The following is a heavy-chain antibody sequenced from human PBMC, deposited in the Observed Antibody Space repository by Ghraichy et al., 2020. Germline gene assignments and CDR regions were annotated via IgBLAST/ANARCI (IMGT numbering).Heavy chain of an antibody. V-gene: IGHV2-26*01. J-gene: IGHJ6*02. Sequence: SGPTLVKPTETLTLTCTVSGFSLSNARMGVSWIRQPPGKALEWLAHIFSNDEKSYSTSLKSRLTISKDTSKSQVVLTMTNMDPVDTATYYCARATEGGVVSDYYYYYGMDVWGQGTTVTVSS. CDR2: IFSNDEK. D-gene: IGHD4-23*01. CDR3: ARATEGGVVSDYYYYYGMDV. CDR1: GFSLSNARMG.